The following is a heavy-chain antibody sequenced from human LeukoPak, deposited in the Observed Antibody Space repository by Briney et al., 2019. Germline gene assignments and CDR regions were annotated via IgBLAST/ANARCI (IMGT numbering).Heavy chain of an antibody. CDR2: IYYSGST. CDR1: RGSISSSSYY. CDR3: ARLSGNWRYYYYMDV. D-gene: IGHD1-1*01. J-gene: IGHJ6*03. Sequence: PSETLSLTCTVSRGSISSSSYYCGWIRQPPGKGLEWIASIYYSGSTYYNPSLKSRVTISVDTSKNQFSLKLSSVTAADTAVYYCARLSGNWRYYYYMDVWGKGTTVTLSS. V-gene: IGHV4-39*01.